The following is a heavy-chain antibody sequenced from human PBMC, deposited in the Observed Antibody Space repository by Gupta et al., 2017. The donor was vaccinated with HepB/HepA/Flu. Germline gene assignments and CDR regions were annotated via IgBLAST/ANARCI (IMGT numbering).Heavy chain of an antibody. CDR2: INTDGSTT. CDR3: VRSHFYDGSGYYFDS. D-gene: IGHD3-22*01. V-gene: IGHV3-74*01. CDR1: GFTLSNYW. J-gene: IGHJ4*02. Sequence: EVQLVESGGGLVQPGGSLRLSCAAAGFTLSNYWIHWVRQAPGEGLVWVSRINTDGSTTTYADSEKGRFTVSRDNAKNTLYLQMNILRAEDTAVYYCVRSHFYDGSGYYFDSWGQGTLVTVSS.